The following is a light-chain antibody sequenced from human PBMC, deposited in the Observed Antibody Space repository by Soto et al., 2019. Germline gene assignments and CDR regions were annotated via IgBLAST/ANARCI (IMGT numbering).Light chain of an antibody. CDR2: GAS. V-gene: IGKV3-20*01. CDR1: QSVSRSY. CDR3: QQYGSSPPWT. J-gene: IGKJ1*01. Sequence: EIVLTQSPGTLSLSPGERATLSCRASQSVSRSYLAWYQQKPGQAPRLLIYGASSRATGIPARFSGSGSGTDFTLTISSLEPEDFAVYYCQQYGSSPPWTFGQGTKVDIK.